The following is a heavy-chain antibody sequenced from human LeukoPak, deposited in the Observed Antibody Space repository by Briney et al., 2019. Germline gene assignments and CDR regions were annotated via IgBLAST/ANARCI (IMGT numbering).Heavy chain of an antibody. D-gene: IGHD5-18*01. Sequence: GGSLRLSCAASGFTFSSYGMHWVRQAPGKGLEWVAAISYDGSNKYYADSVKGRFTISRDNSKNTLYLQMNSLRAEDTAVYYCAKDRDFGYSYGSYWGQGTLVTVSS. CDR3: AKDRDFGYSYGSY. V-gene: IGHV3-30*18. J-gene: IGHJ4*02. CDR1: GFTFSSYG. CDR2: ISYDGSNK.